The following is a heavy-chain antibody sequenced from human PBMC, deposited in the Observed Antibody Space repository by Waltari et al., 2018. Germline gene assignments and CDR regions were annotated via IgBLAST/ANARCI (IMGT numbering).Heavy chain of an antibody. D-gene: IGHD6-19*01. J-gene: IGHJ4*02. CDR1: GGTFSSYA. V-gene: IGHV1-69*04. CDR2: IIPILGIA. Sequence: QVQLVQSGAEVKKPGSSVKVPCKASGGTFSSYAISWVRQAPGQGLEWMGGIIPILGIANYAQKFQGRVTITADESTSTAYMELSSLRSEDTAVYYCARGLGYLIFESGWDYWGQGTLVTVSS. CDR3: ARGLGYLIFESGWDY.